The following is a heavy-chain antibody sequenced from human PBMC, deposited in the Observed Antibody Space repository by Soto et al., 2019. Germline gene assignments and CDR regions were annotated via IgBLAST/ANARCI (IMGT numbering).Heavy chain of an antibody. D-gene: IGHD3-3*01. CDR3: AREVPPYDFWSGYRHYYYYMDV. CDR1: GFTFSTFA. J-gene: IGHJ6*03. Sequence: GGSLRLSCAASGFTFSTFAMSWVRQAPGKGLEWVSAISGSGGTTYYADSVKGRFTISRHNSKNTLYLQMNSLRAEDTAVYYCAREVPPYDFWSGYRHYYYYMDVWGKGTTVTVSS. V-gene: IGHV3-23*01. CDR2: ISGSGGTT.